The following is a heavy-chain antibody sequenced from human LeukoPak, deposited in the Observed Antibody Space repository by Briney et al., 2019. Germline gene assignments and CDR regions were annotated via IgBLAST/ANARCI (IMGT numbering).Heavy chain of an antibody. D-gene: IGHD2/OR15-2a*01. Sequence: PSETLSLTCTVSGYSISSGYYWGWIRQPPGKGLEWIGSIYHSGSTYYNPSLKSRVTISVDRSKNQFSLKLSSVTAADTAVYYCASGTFLAFDIWGQGTMVTVSS. V-gene: IGHV4-38-2*02. CDR3: ASGTFLAFDI. CDR2: IYHSGST. CDR1: GYSISSGYY. J-gene: IGHJ3*02.